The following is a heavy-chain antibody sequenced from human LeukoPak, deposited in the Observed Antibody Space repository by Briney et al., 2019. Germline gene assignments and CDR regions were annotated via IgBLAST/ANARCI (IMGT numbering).Heavy chain of an antibody. D-gene: IGHD2-2*01. V-gene: IGHV4-34*01. CDR1: GGSFSGYY. Sequence: SETLSLTCAVYGGSFSGYYWSWIRQPPGKGLEWIGEINHSGSTNYNPSLKSRVTISVDTSKNQFSLKLSSVTAADTAVYYCARRVVGVVPAAMFFDYWGQGTLVTVSS. J-gene: IGHJ4*02. CDR2: INHSGST. CDR3: ARRVVGVVPAAMFFDY.